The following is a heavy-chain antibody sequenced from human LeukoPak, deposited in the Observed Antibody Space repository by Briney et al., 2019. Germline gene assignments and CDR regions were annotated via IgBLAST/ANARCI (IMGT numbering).Heavy chain of an antibody. CDR3: ARDFRDSSGWYESWYFDL. J-gene: IGHJ2*01. CDR1: GGSISSSSYY. Sequence: PSETLSLTCTVSGGSISSSSYYWGWIRQPPGKGLEWIGYIYYSGSTNYNPSLKSRVTISVDTSKNQFSLKLSSVTAADTAVYYCARDFRDSSGWYESWYFDLWGRGTLVTVSS. CDR2: IYYSGST. V-gene: IGHV4-61*01. D-gene: IGHD6-19*01.